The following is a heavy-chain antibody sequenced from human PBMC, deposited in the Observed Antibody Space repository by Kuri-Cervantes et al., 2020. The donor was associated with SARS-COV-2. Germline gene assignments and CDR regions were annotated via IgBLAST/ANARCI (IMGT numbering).Heavy chain of an antibody. CDR2: IKSKTDGGTT. CDR1: GFTFSNAW. CDR3: ARDKDGIEEFDY. V-gene: IGHV3-15*01. Sequence: GESLKISCAASGFTFSNAWMSWVRQAPGKGLEWVGRIKSKTDGGTTDYAAPVKGRFTISRDDSKNTLYLHMNSLKTEDTAVYYCARDKDGIEEFDYWGQGTLVTVSS. D-gene: IGHD5-24*01. J-gene: IGHJ4*02.